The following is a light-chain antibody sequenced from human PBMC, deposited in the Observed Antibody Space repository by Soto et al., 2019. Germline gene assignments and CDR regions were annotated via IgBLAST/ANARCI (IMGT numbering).Light chain of an antibody. Sequence: EIVLTQSPGTPSLSPGERATLSCRASQSVSSVRLAWYQQKPGQAPRLLIYAASTRATGIPDRFSGSRSGTDFTLTISRLEPEDFAVYYCQQYGSSPLYTFGQGTKLEIK. CDR2: AAS. CDR3: QQYGSSPLYT. V-gene: IGKV3-20*01. CDR1: QSVSSVR. J-gene: IGKJ2*01.